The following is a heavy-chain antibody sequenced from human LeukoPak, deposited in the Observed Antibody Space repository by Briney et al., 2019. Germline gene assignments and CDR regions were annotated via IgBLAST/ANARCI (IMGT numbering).Heavy chain of an antibody. CDR1: GFIVSSNY. CDR3: ARVPVAVPSMID. J-gene: IGHJ4*02. Sequence: GGSLRLSCAASGFIVSSNYMSWVRQAPGKGLEWVSVIYSGGSTQYADSVKGRFTISRDSSKNTLYLQMNSLRAEDTAVYYCARVPVAVPSMIDWGQGTLVTVSS. V-gene: IGHV3-66*01. CDR2: IYSGGST. D-gene: IGHD6-19*01.